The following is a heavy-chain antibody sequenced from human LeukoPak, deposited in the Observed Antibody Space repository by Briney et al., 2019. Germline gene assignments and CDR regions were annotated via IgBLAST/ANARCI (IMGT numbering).Heavy chain of an antibody. CDR1: GFTFISYL. V-gene: IGHV3-74*01. J-gene: IGHJ4*02. D-gene: IGHD5-12*01. CDR2: INSDGSSA. Sequence: GGSLRLSCAASGFTFISYLMHWVRQAPGKRLVWVSRINSDGSSASYADSVKGRFTISRDNAKNTLYLQMKSLSAGDTAVYYCARTPSYSGYDQATFDYWGQGTLVTVSS. CDR3: ARTPSYSGYDQATFDY.